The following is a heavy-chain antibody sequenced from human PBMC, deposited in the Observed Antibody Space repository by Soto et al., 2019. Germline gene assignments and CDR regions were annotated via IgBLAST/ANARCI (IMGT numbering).Heavy chain of an antibody. CDR3: TRGIWRFDP. CDR2: IKQDGSEK. J-gene: IGHJ5*02. D-gene: IGHD3-3*01. V-gene: IGHV3-7*05. CDR1: GFSFSDYW. Sequence: PGGSLRLSCAASGFSFSDYWMTWVRQAPGKGLEWVANIKQDGSEKYYVDSVRGRFTISRDNANNALFLQMDSPGAEDTAVYYCTRGIWRFDPWGQGTLVTVSS.